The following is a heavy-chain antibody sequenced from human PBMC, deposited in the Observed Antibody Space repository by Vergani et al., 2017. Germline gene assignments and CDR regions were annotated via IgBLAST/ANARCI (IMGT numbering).Heavy chain of an antibody. Sequence: QITLKESGPTRVRPTETLTLTCSFSGFSLATSGVGVTWIRQSPGKALEWLALVYWNGEKSYSPSLQSRLTITKDPSSYRVGLTLTNVQPVDTPTYYCGHIPPFNWNYGWVDFWGQGILVTVSSYYNVDVWGKGTTVTVSS. CDR3: GHIPPFNWNYGWVDFWGQGILVTVSSYYNVDV. CDR2: VYWNGEK. J-gene: IGHJ6*03. D-gene: IGHD1-7*01. CDR1: GFSLATSGVG. V-gene: IGHV2-5*01.